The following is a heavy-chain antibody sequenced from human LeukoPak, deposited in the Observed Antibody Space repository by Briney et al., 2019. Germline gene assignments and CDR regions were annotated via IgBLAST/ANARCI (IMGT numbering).Heavy chain of an antibody. V-gene: IGHV1-8*01. CDR1: GYTFTSYD. Sequence: ASVKVSCKASGYTFTSYDINWVRQATEQGLEWLGWMSPNSSNTGYAQKFQGRVTMTRNTSISTAYMELSSLRSEDTAAYYCVRAPPNWGFNYWGQGTLVTVSS. CDR2: MSPNSSNT. J-gene: IGHJ4*02. D-gene: IGHD7-27*01. CDR3: VRAPPNWGFNY.